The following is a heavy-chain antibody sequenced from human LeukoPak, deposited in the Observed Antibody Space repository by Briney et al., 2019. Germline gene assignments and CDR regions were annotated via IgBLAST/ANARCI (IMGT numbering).Heavy chain of an antibody. J-gene: IGHJ4*02. CDR1: GGSISSSY. Sequence: SETLSLTCTVSGGSISSSYWSWIRQPPGKGLEWIGYIYYSGSTNYNPSLKSRVTISVDTSKNQFSLKLSSVTAADTAVYYCARAPHFFDISGSRYYFDYWGQGTLVTVSS. CDR3: ARAPHFFDISGSRYYFDY. D-gene: IGHD3-22*01. V-gene: IGHV4-59*01. CDR2: IYYSGST.